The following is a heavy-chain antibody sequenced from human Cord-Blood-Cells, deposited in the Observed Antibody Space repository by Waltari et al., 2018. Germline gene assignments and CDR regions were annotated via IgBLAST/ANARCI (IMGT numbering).Heavy chain of an antibody. Sequence: QVQLQQWGAGLLKPSETLSLTCAVYGGSFSGYYWSWIRQPQGKGLEWLGEIRHSESTNYNPSLRSRVTISVDTSKNQFSLKLSSVTAADTAVYYCATSRRGRYQLLYDYWGQGTLVTVSS. J-gene: IGHJ4*02. D-gene: IGHD2-2*02. CDR2: IRHSEST. CDR1: GGSFSGYY. V-gene: IGHV4-34*01. CDR3: ATSRRGRYQLLYDY.